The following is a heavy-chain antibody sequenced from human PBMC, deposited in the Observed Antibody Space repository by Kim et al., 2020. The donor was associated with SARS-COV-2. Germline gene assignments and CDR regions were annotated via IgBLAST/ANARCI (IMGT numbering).Heavy chain of an antibody. CDR2: IYYSGST. Sequence: SETLSLTCTVSGGSISSYYWSWIRQPPGKGLEWIGYIYYSGSTNYNPSLKSRVTISVDTSKNQFSLKLSSVTAADTAVYYCAREVESWELPYGWGQGTLVTVSS. J-gene: IGHJ4*02. D-gene: IGHD1-26*01. V-gene: IGHV4-59*01. CDR3: AREVESWELPYG. CDR1: GGSISSYY.